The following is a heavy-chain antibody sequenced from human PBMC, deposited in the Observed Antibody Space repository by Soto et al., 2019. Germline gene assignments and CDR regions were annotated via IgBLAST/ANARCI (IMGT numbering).Heavy chain of an antibody. CDR3: AQSDDFWSGYWVYYFDY. CDR1: GGSISISSYY. CDR2: IYYSGST. J-gene: IGHJ4*02. Sequence: PSETLSLTCTVSGGSISISSYYWCGIRQPPGKGLEWIGSIYYSGSTYYNPSLKSRVTISVDTSKNQFSLKLSSVTAADTAVYYCAQSDDFWSGYWVYYFDYWGQGTLVTVSS. V-gene: IGHV4-39*01. D-gene: IGHD3-3*01.